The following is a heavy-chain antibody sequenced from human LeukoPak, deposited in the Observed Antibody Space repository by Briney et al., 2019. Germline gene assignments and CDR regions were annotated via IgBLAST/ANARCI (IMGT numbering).Heavy chain of an antibody. Sequence: GGSLRLSCAASGFTFSSYAMSWVRQAPGKGLVWVSRINSDGGSAVYADSVKGRFTVSRDNAKNTLYLQMNSLRAEDTAVYYCSRVSTTDDHWGQGTLVTVSS. J-gene: IGHJ4*02. D-gene: IGHD2/OR15-2a*01. CDR3: SRVSTTDDH. V-gene: IGHV3-74*01. CDR1: GFTFSSYA. CDR2: INSDGGSA.